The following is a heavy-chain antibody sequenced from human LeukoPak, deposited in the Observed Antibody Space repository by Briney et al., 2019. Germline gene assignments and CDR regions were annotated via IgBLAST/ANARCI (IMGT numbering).Heavy chain of an antibody. V-gene: IGHV4-34*01. CDR2: INHSGST. J-gene: IGHJ4*02. Sequence: SETLSLTCAVYGGSFSGYYWSWIRQPPGKGLEWIGEINHSGSTNYNPSLKSRVTISVDTSKNQFSLKLSSVTAADTAVYYCARGTSSSWYTEGPDYWGQGTLVTVSS. CDR3: ARGTSSSWYTEGPDY. D-gene: IGHD6-13*01. CDR1: GGSFSGYY.